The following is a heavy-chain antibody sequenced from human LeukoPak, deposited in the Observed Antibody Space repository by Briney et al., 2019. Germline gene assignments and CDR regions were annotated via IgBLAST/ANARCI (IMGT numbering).Heavy chain of an antibody. V-gene: IGHV1-69*05. J-gene: IGHJ4*02. CDR2: IIPIFGTA. Sequence: ASVKVSCKASGGTFSSYAISWVRQAPGQGLEWMGGIIPIFGTANYAQKLQGRVTMTTDTSTSTAYMELRSLRSDDTAVYYCARLVVTNGLLPDYWGQGTLVTVPS. CDR1: GGTFSSYA. CDR3: ARLVVTNGLLPDY. D-gene: IGHD2-21*02.